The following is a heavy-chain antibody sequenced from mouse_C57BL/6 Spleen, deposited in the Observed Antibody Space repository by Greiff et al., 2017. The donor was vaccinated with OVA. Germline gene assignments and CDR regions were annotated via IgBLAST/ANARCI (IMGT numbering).Heavy chain of an antibody. Sequence: EVMLVESGGGLVKPGGSLKLSCAASGFTFSSYAMSWVRQTPEKRLEWVATISDGGSYTYYPDNVKGRFTISRDNAKNNLYLQMSHLKSEDTAMYYCARDSPYAMDYWGQGTSVTVSS. D-gene: IGHD6-2*01. CDR1: GFTFSSYA. CDR3: ARDSPYAMDY. V-gene: IGHV5-4*01. CDR2: ISDGGSYT. J-gene: IGHJ4*01.